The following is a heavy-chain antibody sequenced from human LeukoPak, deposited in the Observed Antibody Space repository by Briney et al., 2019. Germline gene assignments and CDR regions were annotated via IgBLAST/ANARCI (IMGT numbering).Heavy chain of an antibody. CDR1: GFTFSSFT. Sequence: GGSLRLSCAASGFTFSSFTMSWVRQAPGKGLEWVANIKQDGSEKYYVDSVRGRFTISRDNAKNSLYLQMNGLRAEDTAVYYCAVGGSGKDWGQGTLVTVSS. CDR3: AVGGSGKD. J-gene: IGHJ4*02. V-gene: IGHV3-7*01. D-gene: IGHD3-16*01. CDR2: IKQDGSEK.